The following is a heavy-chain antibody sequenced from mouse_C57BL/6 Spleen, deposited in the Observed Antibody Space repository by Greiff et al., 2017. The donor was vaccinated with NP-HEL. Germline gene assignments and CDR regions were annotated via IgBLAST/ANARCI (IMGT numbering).Heavy chain of an antibody. D-gene: IGHD2-4*01. Sequence: EVKLVESGGGLVKPGGSLKLSCAASGFTFSDYGMHWVRQAPEKGLEWVAYISSGSSTIYYADTVKGRFTISRDNAKNTLFLQMTSLRSEDTAMYYCARPISSTMTTYVDYWGQGTTLTVSS. CDR3: ARPISSTMTTYVDY. CDR2: ISSGSSTI. V-gene: IGHV5-17*01. CDR1: GFTFSDYG. J-gene: IGHJ2*01.